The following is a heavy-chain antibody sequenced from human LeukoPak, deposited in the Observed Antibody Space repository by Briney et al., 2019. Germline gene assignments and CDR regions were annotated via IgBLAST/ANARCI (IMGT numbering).Heavy chain of an antibody. D-gene: IGHD3-22*01. Sequence: ESLQISCQGSGSRFTTYWIGWVRQMPGRGLEWMGIIYPGDSDTRYSPSFQGQVTISADKSISTAYLQWSSLKASDTAMYYCARQFRDSSGYYSYYFDYWGQGTLVSVPS. V-gene: IGHV5-51*01. CDR3: ARQFRDSSGYYSYYFDY. J-gene: IGHJ4*02. CDR2: IYPGDSDT. CDR1: GSRFTTYW.